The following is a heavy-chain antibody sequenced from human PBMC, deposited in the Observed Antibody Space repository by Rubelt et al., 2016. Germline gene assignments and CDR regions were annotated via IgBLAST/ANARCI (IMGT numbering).Heavy chain of an antibody. V-gene: IGHV1-18*01. CDR1: GYTFTTYG. CDR3: ARGYFDSTGDFDY. D-gene: IGHD3-22*01. J-gene: IGHJ4*02. CDR2: INTYNDKT. Sequence: QVHLVQSAIEVKKPGASVKISCKTSGYTFTTYGIIWVRRAPGQGLEWMGWINTYNDKTNYPQKFQGRVSMTTDSSTNTAYMELRSLRSDDTAFYYCARGYFDSTGDFDYWGQGTLVTVSS.